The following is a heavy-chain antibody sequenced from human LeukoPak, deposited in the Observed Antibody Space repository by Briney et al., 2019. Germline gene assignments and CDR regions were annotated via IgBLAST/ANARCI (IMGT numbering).Heavy chain of an antibody. J-gene: IGHJ4*02. CDR3: ARELYASGLGDY. D-gene: IGHD3-10*01. Sequence: ASVKVSCKASGYSFTGYGLSWVRQAPGQGLEWMGWISIYNGNTNYTQKLQGRLTMTRDTSTSTAYMELRGLKSDDTAIYYCARELYASGLGDYWGQGTLVTVSS. CDR2: ISIYNGNT. CDR1: GYSFTGYG. V-gene: IGHV1-18*01.